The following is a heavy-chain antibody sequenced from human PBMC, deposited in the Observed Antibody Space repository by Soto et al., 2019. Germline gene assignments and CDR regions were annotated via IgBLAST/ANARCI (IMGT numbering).Heavy chain of an antibody. CDR2: INWNGGST. CDR3: ARDSKDFPYYGGNPGL. D-gene: IGHD2-15*01. Sequence: PGGSLRLSCAASGFTFDDYGMSWVRQAPGKGLEWVSGINWNGGSTGYADSVKGRFTISRDNAKNSLYLQMNSLRAEDTALYYCARDSKDFPYYGGNPGLWGQGTLVTVSS. J-gene: IGHJ4*02. V-gene: IGHV3-20*04. CDR1: GFTFDDYG.